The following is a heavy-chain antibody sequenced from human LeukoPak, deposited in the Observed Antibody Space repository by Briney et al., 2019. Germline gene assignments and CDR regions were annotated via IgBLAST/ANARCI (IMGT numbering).Heavy chain of an antibody. CDR1: GGSINSYQ. V-gene: IGHV4-59*01. Sequence: PAETLSLTCTVSGGSINSYQWSWIRQPPGKGLEWIGNIYYSGSANYNPSLKSRVIISLDTSNNQFSLKMNSVTAADTAVYYCATESSGTYDYWGQGTLVTVSS. CDR2: IYYSGSA. J-gene: IGHJ4*02. CDR3: ATESSGTYDY. D-gene: IGHD3-10*01.